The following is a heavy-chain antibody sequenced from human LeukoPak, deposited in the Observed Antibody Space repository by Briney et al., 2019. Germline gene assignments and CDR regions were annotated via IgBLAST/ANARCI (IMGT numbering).Heavy chain of an antibody. Sequence: PSETLSLTCTVSGGSISSSSRYWGWIRQPPGKGLEWIGSIYYSGSTNYNPSLKSRVTISVDTSKNEFSLKLSSVTAADTAVYYCARDGSLSGSYFDYWGQGTLVTVSS. CDR3: ARDGSLSGSYFDY. D-gene: IGHD1-26*01. CDR1: GGSISSSSRY. CDR2: IYYSGST. V-gene: IGHV4-39*07. J-gene: IGHJ4*02.